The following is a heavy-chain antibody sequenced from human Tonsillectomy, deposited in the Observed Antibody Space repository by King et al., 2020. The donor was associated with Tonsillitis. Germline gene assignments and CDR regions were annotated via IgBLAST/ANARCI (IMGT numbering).Heavy chain of an antibody. V-gene: IGHV1-69*01. J-gene: IGHJ6*02. Sequence: QLVQSGAEVKKPGSSVKVSCKASGGTFSNYAISWVRQAPGQGLEWMGVIIPIFGTANYAQRFQGRVTITADESTGTAYMELSSLRSEDTAVYYCARGRLAPGGMDVWGQGTTVTVSS. CDR3: ARGRLAPGGMDV. D-gene: IGHD3-9*01. CDR1: GGTFSNYA. CDR2: IIPIFGTA.